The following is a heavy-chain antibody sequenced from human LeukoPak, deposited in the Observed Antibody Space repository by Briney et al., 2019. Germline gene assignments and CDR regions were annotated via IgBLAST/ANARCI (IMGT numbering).Heavy chain of an antibody. CDR3: ATRRSNYGLLSYLDYYYYGMDV. CDR2: INTNTGNP. J-gene: IGHJ6*02. V-gene: IGHV7-4-1*02. Sequence: ASVKVSCKASGYTFISYAMNWVRQAPGQGLEWMGWINTNTGNPTYAQGFTGRFVFSLVTSVSTAYLQISSLKAEDTAVYYCATRRSNYGLLSYLDYYYYGMDVWGQGTTVTVSS. D-gene: IGHD4-11*01. CDR1: GYTFISYA.